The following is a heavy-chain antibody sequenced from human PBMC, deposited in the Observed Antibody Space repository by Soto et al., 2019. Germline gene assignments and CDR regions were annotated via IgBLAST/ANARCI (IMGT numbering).Heavy chain of an antibody. CDR2: IYDSGST. CDR1: GGSISSGGYY. J-gene: IGHJ5*02. Sequence: TSETLSLTCSVSGGSISSGGYYWTWIRQHPGKGLEWIGYIYDSGSTYYNPSLKSRVAISVDTSKNQFSLKLSSVTAADTAVYYCARGGRFYYNNWFDPWGQGTLVTVS. V-gene: IGHV4-31*03. D-gene: IGHD3-22*01. CDR3: ARGGRFYYNNWFDP.